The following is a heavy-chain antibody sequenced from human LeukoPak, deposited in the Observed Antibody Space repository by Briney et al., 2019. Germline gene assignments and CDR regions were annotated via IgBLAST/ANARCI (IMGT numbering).Heavy chain of an antibody. CDR2: IYYSGST. J-gene: IGHJ5*02. Sequence: PSETLSLTCTVSAGSISNYYWSWIRQPPGKGLEWIGYIYYSGSTNYNPSLKSRVTMSVDTSKNQFSLKLSSVTAADTAVYYCAGDLGLLWFGERNWFDPWGQGTLVTVSS. V-gene: IGHV4-59*12. CDR3: AGDLGLLWFGERNWFDP. CDR1: AGSISNYY. D-gene: IGHD3-10*01.